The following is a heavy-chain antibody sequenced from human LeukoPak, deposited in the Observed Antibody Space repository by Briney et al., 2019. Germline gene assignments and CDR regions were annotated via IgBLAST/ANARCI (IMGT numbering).Heavy chain of an antibody. J-gene: IGHJ3*02. CDR3: ARERQDTIVHSGAFDI. D-gene: IGHD3-10*01. V-gene: IGHV3-30-3*01. CDR1: GFTLGTYI. Sequence: GKSLRLYCGASGFTLGTYIMHWVRQAPGKGLQWVAAVASDGSQTFYIESVRGRFTISRDNSKNTLYLQMNTLRAEDTAVYFCARERQDTIVHSGAFDIWGQGTMVTVSS. CDR2: VASDGSQT.